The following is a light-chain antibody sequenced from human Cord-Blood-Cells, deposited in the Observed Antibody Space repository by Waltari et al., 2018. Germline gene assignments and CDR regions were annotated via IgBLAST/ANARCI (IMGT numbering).Light chain of an antibody. V-gene: IGLV2-14*03. CDR3: SSYTSSSTLV. J-gene: IGLJ3*02. CDR1: SSDVGGYNY. CDR2: DVS. Sequence: QSALTQPASVSGSPGQSITISCTGTSSDVGGYNYVSWYQQHPGKAPKLMIDDVSHRHSGVSNRSSGSKSGNTASLTISGLQAEDEADYYCSSYTSSSTLVFGGGTKLTVL.